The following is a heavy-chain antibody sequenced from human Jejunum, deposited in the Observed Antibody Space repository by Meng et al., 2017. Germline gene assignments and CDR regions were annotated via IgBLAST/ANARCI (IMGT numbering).Heavy chain of an antibody. CDR2: ISGSGNTI. J-gene: IGHJ4*02. D-gene: IGHD6-13*01. V-gene: IGHV3-48*03. CDR3: AREGSSWSMVDY. Sequence: GESLKISCEASGFIFSSCEMNWVRQAPGKALEWISYISGSGNTIYYADSVRGRFTISRDNARNSLYLQMSSLRVEDTAVYYCAREGSSWSMVDYWGQGTLVTVSS. CDR1: GFIFSSCE.